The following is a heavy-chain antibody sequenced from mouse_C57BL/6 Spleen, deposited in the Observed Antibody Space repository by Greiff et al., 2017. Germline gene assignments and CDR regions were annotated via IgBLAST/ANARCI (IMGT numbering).Heavy chain of an antibody. V-gene: IGHV1-76*01. Sequence: VQLQESVAELVRPGASVKLSCKASGYTFTDYYINWVKQRPGQGLEWIARIYPGSGNTYYNEKFKGKATLTAEKSSSTAYMQLSSLTSEDSAVYFCARQRGDLSPFHNRRQGTPLTAS. CDR3: ARQRGDLSPFHN. CDR1: GYTFTDYY. CDR2: IYPGSGNT. J-gene: IGHJ2*01. D-gene: IGHD2-3*01.